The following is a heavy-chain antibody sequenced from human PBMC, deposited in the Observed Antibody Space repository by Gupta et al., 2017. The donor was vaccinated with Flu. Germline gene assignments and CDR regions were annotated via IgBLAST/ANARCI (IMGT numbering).Heavy chain of an antibody. J-gene: IGHJ4*02. D-gene: IGHD3-22*01. V-gene: IGHV3-21*05. CDR2: ISDSSAYI. CDR1: GFSFSDYR. Sequence: EVQLVESGGGLVKPGGSLRLSCAASGFSFSDYRMNWVRQAPGKGLEWVSCISDSSAYIYYTESVEGRFTISRDNAKNSLYLHMSSLRAEDSGVYYCARDGPGYYIDYWGQGVLVTVSS. CDR3: ARDGPGYYIDY.